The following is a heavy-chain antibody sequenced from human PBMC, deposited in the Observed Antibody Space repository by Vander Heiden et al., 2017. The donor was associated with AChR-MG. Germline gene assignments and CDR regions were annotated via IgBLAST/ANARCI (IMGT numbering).Heavy chain of an antibody. CDR1: GFTFSSYA. J-gene: IGHJ4*02. V-gene: IGHV3-23*01. Sequence: DVQPLESGGGLVQPGGSLRLPCAASGFTFSSYAMSWVRQAPGKGLEWVSAISGSGGSTYYADSVKGRFTISRDNSKNTLYLQMNSLRAEDTAVYYCAKDEYGIAAVPNSWGQGTLVTVSS. CDR2: ISGSGGST. D-gene: IGHD6-13*01. CDR3: AKDEYGIAAVPNS.